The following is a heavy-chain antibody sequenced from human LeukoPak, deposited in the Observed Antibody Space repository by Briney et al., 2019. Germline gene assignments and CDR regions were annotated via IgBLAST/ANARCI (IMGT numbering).Heavy chain of an antibody. V-gene: IGHV3-23*01. CDR2: ISGSGGST. CDR1: GFTFSSYA. CDR3: AKASTMVRGVIITRGYFDY. J-gene: IGHJ4*02. Sequence: PGGSLRLSCAASGFTFSSYAMGWVRQAPGKGLEWVSSISGSGGSTYYADSVKGRFTISRDNSKNTLYLQMNSLRAEDTAVYYCAKASTMVRGVIITRGYFDYWGQGTLVTVSS. D-gene: IGHD3-10*01.